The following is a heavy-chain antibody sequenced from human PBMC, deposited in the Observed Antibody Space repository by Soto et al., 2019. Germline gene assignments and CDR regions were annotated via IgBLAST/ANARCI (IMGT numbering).Heavy chain of an antibody. D-gene: IGHD4-17*01. J-gene: IGHJ6*02. CDR2: IIPIFGTA. CDR3: ATPRGRTVTTLGGMDV. Sequence: QVQLVQSGAEVKKPGSSVKVSCKASGGTFSSYAISWVRQAPGQGLEWMGGIIPIFGTANYAQKFQGRVTITADESTSTAYMELSSLRSEDTAVYYCATPRGRTVTTLGGMDVWGQGTTVTVSS. CDR1: GGTFSSYA. V-gene: IGHV1-69*12.